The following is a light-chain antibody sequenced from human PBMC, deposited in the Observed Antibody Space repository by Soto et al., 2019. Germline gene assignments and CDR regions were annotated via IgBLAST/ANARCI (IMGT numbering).Light chain of an antibody. CDR2: DVS. Sequence: QSALTQPASVSGSPGQSITISCTGTSSDVGGYNYVSCYQQHPGKAPKLMIYDVSNRPSGVSNRFSGSKSGNTASLTISGLQAEDEADYYCSSYTSSSTGVFGTGTKVTVL. CDR1: SSDVGGYNY. J-gene: IGLJ1*01. V-gene: IGLV2-14*01. CDR3: SSYTSSSTGV.